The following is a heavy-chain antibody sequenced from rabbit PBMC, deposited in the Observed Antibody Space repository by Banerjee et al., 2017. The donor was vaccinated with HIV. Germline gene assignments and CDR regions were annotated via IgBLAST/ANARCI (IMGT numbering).Heavy chain of an antibody. CDR1: GFTISSYH. V-gene: IGHV1S40*01. Sequence: QSLEESGGGLVTPGGTLTLTCTTSGFTISSYHICWVRQAPGKGLEWIACIYTNTGSPNYASWAKGRFTISKTSSTTVTLQMTSLTAADTATYFCAKYVSGSGFNDLWGPGTLVTVS. CDR2: IYTNTGSP. CDR3: AKYVSGSGFNDL. D-gene: IGHD1-1*01. J-gene: IGHJ4*01.